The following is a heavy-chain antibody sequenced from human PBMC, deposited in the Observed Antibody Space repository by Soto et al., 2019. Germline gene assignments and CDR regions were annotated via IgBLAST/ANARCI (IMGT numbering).Heavy chain of an antibody. CDR1: GFTFSSYG. CDR2: IWYDGSNK. CDR3: ARDIPARYYFDY. J-gene: IGHJ4*02. V-gene: IGHV3-33*01. D-gene: IGHD2-21*01. Sequence: QVQLVESGGGVVQPGRSLRLSCAASGFTFSSYGMHWVRQAPGKGLEWVAVIWYDGSNKYYADSVKGRFTISRDNSKNTLYLQMNSLRAEDTAVYYCARDIPARYYFDYWGQGTLVTVS.